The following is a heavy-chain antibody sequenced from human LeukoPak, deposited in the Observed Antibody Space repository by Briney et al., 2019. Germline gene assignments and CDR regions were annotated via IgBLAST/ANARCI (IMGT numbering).Heavy chain of an antibody. V-gene: IGHV3-21*04. CDR3: ARNIWFGESADAFDI. CDR2: IDFTSTYI. D-gene: IGHD3-10*01. CDR1: GFNFSTYS. J-gene: IGHJ3*02. Sequence: GGSLRLSCAASGFNFSTYSMNWVRQAPGKGLEWVSSIDFTSTYIDYADSVKGRFAISRDNAKKSLYLQMNSLRVDDTAVYYCARNIWFGESADAFDIWGQGTMVTVSS.